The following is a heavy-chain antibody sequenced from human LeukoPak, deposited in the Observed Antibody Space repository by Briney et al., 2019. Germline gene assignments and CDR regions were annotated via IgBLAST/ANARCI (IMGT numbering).Heavy chain of an antibody. V-gene: IGHV3-66*01. J-gene: IGHJ6*02. Sequence: QPGGSLRLSCAASGFTVSSNYMSWVRQAPGKGLEWVSVIYSGGSTYYADSVKGRFTISRDNSKNTLYLQMNSLRAEDTAVYYCASPYCSGGSCSYYYYGMDVWGQGTTVTVSS. D-gene: IGHD2-15*01. CDR2: IYSGGST. CDR3: ASPYCSGGSCSYYYYGMDV. CDR1: GFTVSSNY.